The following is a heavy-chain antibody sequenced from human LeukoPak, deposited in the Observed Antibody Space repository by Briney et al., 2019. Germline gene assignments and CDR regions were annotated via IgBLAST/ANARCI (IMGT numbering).Heavy chain of an antibody. CDR3: AKDEYGSSSYYFDY. D-gene: IGHD6-13*01. CDR2: ISISSSTI. Sequence: GGSLRLSCAASGFTFSSYSMNWVRQAPGKGLEWVSYISISSSTIYYADSVKGRFTISRDNSKNMVYLQMNSLRAEDTAVYYCAKDEYGSSSYYFDYWGQGTLVTVSS. V-gene: IGHV3-48*01. J-gene: IGHJ4*02. CDR1: GFTFSSYS.